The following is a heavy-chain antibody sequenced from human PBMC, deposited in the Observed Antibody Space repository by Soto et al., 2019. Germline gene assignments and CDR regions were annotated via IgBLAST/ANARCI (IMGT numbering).Heavy chain of an antibody. V-gene: IGHV3-21*01. CDR2: ISSSSSYI. CDR3: ASRRDSYYDILTGELDV. Sequence: EVQLVESGGGLVKPGGSLRLSCAASGFTFSSYSMNWVRQAPGKGLEWVSSISSSSSYIYYADSVKGRFTISRDNAKNSLYLQMNSLRAEDTAVYYCASRRDSYYDILTGELDVWGQGTTVTVSS. D-gene: IGHD3-9*01. J-gene: IGHJ6*02. CDR1: GFTFSSYS.